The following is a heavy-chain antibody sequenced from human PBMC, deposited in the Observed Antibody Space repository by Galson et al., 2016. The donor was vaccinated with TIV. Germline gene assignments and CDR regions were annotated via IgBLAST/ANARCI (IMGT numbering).Heavy chain of an antibody. CDR3: ARVCSSTSCYAGIDY. V-gene: IGHV1-69*04. CDR2: VIPILGMT. D-gene: IGHD2-2*01. CDR1: GGTFSTYA. Sequence: SVKVSCKASGGTFSTYAMTWVRQAPGQGLEWMGRVIPILGMTNYAQKFQGRLTITADKSTSTAYMELSSLRSDDTALNYCARVCSSTSCYAGIDYWGQGTLVTVSS. J-gene: IGHJ4*02.